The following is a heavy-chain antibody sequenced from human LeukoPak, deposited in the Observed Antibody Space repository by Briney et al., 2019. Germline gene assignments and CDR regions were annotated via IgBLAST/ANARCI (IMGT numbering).Heavy chain of an antibody. Sequence: GGSLRLSCAASGFTFSRYWMSWVRQAPGKGLEWVSSISSSSSYIYYADSVKGRFTISRDNAKNSLYLQMNSLRAEDTAVYYCARDLYGDYVAFDYWGQGTLVTVSS. D-gene: IGHD4-17*01. CDR1: GFTFSRYW. J-gene: IGHJ4*02. CDR2: ISSSSSYI. V-gene: IGHV3-21*01. CDR3: ARDLYGDYVAFDY.